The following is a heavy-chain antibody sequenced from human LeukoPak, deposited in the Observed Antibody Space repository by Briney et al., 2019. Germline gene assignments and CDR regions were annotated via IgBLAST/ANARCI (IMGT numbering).Heavy chain of an antibody. J-gene: IGHJ3*02. V-gene: IGHV1-2*02. CDR3: ARVAMIVVASKEWGAFDI. CDR2: INPNSGGT. CDR1: GYTFTGYY. Sequence: GASVKVSCKASGYTFTGYYMHWARQAPGQGLEWMGWINPNSGGTNYAQKFQGRVTMTRDTSISTAYMELSRLRSDDTAVYYCARVAMIVVASKEWGAFDIWGQGTMVTVSS. D-gene: IGHD3-22*01.